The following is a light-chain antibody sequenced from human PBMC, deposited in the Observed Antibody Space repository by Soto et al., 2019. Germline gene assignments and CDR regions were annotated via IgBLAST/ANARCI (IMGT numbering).Light chain of an antibody. CDR3: QQYNNWPPRYT. Sequence: EVVMTQSPDTLSVSPGERATLSCRASQNINSNLAWYQQKPGQAPRLLIYDASIRATGIPARFSGSGSGTEFALTIASLESEDFAVYYCQQYNNWPPRYTFGKGTTLEIK. V-gene: IGKV3D-15*01. CDR1: QNINSN. CDR2: DAS. J-gene: IGKJ2*01.